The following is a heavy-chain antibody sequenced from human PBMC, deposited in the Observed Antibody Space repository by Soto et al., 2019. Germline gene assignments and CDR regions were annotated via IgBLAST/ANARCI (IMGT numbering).Heavy chain of an antibody. V-gene: IGHV1-2*04. CDR2: INPNSGGT. Sequence: ASVKVSCKASGYTFTGYYMHWVRQAPGQGLEWMGWINPNSGGTNYAQKFQGWVTMTRDTSISTAYMELSRLRSDDTAVYYCARDGTGIAAAGTAFDYWGQGTLVTV. CDR3: ARDGTGIAAAGTAFDY. D-gene: IGHD6-13*01. J-gene: IGHJ4*02. CDR1: GYTFTGYY.